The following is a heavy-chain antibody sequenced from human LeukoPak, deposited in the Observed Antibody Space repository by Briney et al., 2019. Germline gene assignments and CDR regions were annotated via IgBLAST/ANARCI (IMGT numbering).Heavy chain of an antibody. CDR1: GFTFSDYA. J-gene: IGHJ4*02. Sequence: GGSLRLSCAASGFTFSDYAMSWVRQAPEKGLEWVSTISHVGGTYYADSVRGRFTTSRDDSKNMVYLQMDSLRAEDTAVYYRAKDREYDDSCDYNGWGQGTLVTVSS. V-gene: IGHV3-23*01. D-gene: IGHD3-22*01. CDR3: AKDREYDDSCDYNG. CDR2: ISHVGGT.